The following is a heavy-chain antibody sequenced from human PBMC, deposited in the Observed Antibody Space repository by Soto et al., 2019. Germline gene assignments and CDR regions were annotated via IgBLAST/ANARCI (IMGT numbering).Heavy chain of an antibody. D-gene: IGHD3-3*01. V-gene: IGHV1-69*06. CDR3: ARVFWTGYYTRKHYNGMEV. J-gene: IGHJ6*01. CDR1: A. CDR2: IIPMFGTA. Sequence: ALCWLRQSTGKGIEWMGVIIPMFGTANYAQKFQGRVTITADKSTSTVYMELSSLRSEDTVMYYCARVFWTGYYTRKHYNGMEVWRQGTTDIVSS.